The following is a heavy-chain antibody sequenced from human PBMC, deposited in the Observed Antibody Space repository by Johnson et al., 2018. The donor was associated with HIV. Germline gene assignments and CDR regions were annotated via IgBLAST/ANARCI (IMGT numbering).Heavy chain of an antibody. CDR3: AREYYYDSSGYNAFDI. D-gene: IGHD3-22*01. CDR2: IRYDGSNN. Sequence: QVQLVESGGGVVQPGGSLRLSCAASGFTFSSYGMHWVRQAPAKGLEWVAFIRYDGSNNYYADSVKGRFTISRDNSKNTLYLQMNSLRAEDTAVYYCAREYYYDSSGYNAFDIWGQGTMVTVSS. CDR1: GFTFSSYG. V-gene: IGHV3-30*02. J-gene: IGHJ3*02.